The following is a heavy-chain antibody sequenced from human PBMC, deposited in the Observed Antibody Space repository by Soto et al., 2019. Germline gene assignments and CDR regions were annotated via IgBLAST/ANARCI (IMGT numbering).Heavy chain of an antibody. CDR2: ISSNGGST. CDR1: GFTFSSYA. Sequence: EVQLVESGGGLVQPGGSLRLSCAASGFTFSSYAMHWVRQAPGKGLEYVSAISSNGGSTYYANSVKGRFTISRDNSKNTLYLQMGSLRAEDMAVYCCARDFWSGYSYYFDYWGQGTLVTVSS. D-gene: IGHD3-3*01. J-gene: IGHJ4*02. CDR3: ARDFWSGYSYYFDY. V-gene: IGHV3-64*01.